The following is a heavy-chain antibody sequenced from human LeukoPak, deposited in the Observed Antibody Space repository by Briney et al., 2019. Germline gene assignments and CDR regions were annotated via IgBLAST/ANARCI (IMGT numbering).Heavy chain of an antibody. CDR2: INHSGST. J-gene: IGHJ4*02. Sequence: SETLSLTCAVYGGSFSGYYWSWIRQPPGKGLEWIGEINHSGSTNYNPSLKSRVTISVDTSKDQFSLKLSSVTAADTAVYYCAGTYYYDSSGYYHYSLWGQGTLVTVSS. CDR1: GGSFSGYY. D-gene: IGHD3-22*01. CDR3: AGTYYYDSSGYYHYSL. V-gene: IGHV4-34*01.